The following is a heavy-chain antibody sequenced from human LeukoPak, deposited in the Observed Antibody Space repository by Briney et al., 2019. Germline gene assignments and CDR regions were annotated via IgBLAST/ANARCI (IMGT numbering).Heavy chain of an antibody. CDR2: IYSGGAT. D-gene: IGHD3-9*01. V-gene: IGHV3-66*04. J-gene: IGHJ4*02. CDR1: GITVNTNY. CDR3: ARLHYDVLTGPFDY. Sequence: GGSLRLSCAASGITVNTNYMSWVRQAPGKGLEWVSIIYSGGATFYADSVKGRFAISRESSKNTLWLQMNSLTAEDTAVYYCARLHYDVLTGPFDYWGQGTLVTVSS.